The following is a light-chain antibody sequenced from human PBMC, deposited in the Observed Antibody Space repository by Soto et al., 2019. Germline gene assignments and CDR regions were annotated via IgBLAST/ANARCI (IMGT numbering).Light chain of an antibody. CDR3: KQSHSIPLT. J-gene: IGKJ4*01. V-gene: IGKV1-39*01. Sequence: DVQMTQSPSSLSAAVGARLIMASRASQSISSYLNWYQEKPGKAPKLLIYDASSLQSGVPSRFSGSGSGTDFTLTISSLRTEDFATYYCKQSHSIPLTFGGGTKVDIK. CDR2: DAS. CDR1: QSISSY.